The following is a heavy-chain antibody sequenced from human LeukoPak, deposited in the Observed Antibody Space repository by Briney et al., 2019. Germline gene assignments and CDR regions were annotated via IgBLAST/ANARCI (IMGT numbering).Heavy chain of an antibody. D-gene: IGHD5-18*01. J-gene: IGHJ4*02. CDR2: ISSRSSYR. V-gene: IGHV3-21*01. CDR3: ARDLGSVVDTAMDSYYFDY. CDR1: GFIFSNYS. Sequence: GGSLRLSCVASGFIFSNYSMNWVRQAPGKGLEWISSISSRSSYRYYADSVTGRFTISRDNAKNSVSLQMNSLRAEDTAVYYCARDLGSVVDTAMDSYYFDYWGQGTLVTVSS.